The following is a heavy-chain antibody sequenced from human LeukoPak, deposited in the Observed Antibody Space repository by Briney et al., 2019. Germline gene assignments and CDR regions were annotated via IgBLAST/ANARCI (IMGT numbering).Heavy chain of an antibody. CDR1: GGSISSYY. V-gene: IGHV4-59*01. CDR3: ARDGDSSGYGIPSYYYYYMDV. Sequence: SETLSLTXTVSGGSISSYYWSWIRQAPGKGLEWIGYIYYSGSTNYNPSLKSRVTISVDTSKNQFSLKLSSVTAADTAVYYCARDGDSSGYGIPSYYYYYMDVWGKGTTVTVSS. CDR2: IYYSGST. J-gene: IGHJ6*03. D-gene: IGHD3-22*01.